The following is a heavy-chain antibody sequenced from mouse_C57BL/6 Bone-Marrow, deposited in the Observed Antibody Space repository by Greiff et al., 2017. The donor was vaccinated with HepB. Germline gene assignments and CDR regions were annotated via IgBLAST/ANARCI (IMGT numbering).Heavy chain of an antibody. V-gene: IGHV1-52*01. CDR2: IDPSDSET. CDR3: ARSSPYYERWYFDV. CDR1: GYTFTSYW. D-gene: IGHD2-10*01. J-gene: IGHJ1*03. Sequence: QVQLKQPGAELVRPGSSVKLSCKASGYTFTSYWMHWVKQRPIQGLEWIGNIDPSDSETHYNQKFKDKATLTVDKSSSTAYMQLSSLTSEDSAVYYCARSSPYYERWYFDVWGTGTTVTVSS.